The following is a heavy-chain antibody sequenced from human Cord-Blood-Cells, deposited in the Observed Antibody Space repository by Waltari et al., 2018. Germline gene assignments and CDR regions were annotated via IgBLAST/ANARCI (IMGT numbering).Heavy chain of an antibody. V-gene: IGHV1-24*01. Sequence: QVQLVQSGAEVKKPGASVKVSCKVSGYTLTELSMHWVRQAPGKGLEWMGGLEPEDGETIYARKFQGRVTMTEDTSTDTAYMELSSLRSEDTAVYYCATAYRVGAATGFDYWGQGTLVTVSS. J-gene: IGHJ4*02. CDR2: LEPEDGET. D-gene: IGHD1-26*01. CDR3: ATAYRVGAATGFDY. CDR1: GYTLTELS.